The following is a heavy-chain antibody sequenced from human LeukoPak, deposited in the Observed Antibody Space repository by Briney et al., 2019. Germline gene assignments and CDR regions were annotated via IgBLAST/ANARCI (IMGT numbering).Heavy chain of an antibody. Sequence: SQTLSLTCAVSGGSISSGGYYWSWIRQPPGKGLEWIGYIYHSGSTYYNPSLKSRVTISVDTSKDQFSLKLSSVTAADTAVYYCARLSLFDACSSTSCSSHDYWGQGTLVTVSS. J-gene: IGHJ4*02. D-gene: IGHD2-2*01. CDR2: IYHSGST. V-gene: IGHV4-30-2*01. CDR3: ARLSLFDACSSTSCSSHDY. CDR1: GGSISSGGYY.